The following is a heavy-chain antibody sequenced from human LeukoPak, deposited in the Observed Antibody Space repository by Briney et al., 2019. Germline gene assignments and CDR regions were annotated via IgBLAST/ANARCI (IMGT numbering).Heavy chain of an antibody. CDR2: IYPGDSDT. D-gene: IGHD3-10*01. CDR3: ARQGVLLGGLANNWFDP. CDR1: GYSFTSYW. Sequence: GESLKISCKGSGYSFTSYWIGWVRQMPGKGLEWMGIIYPGDSDTRYSPSFQGQVTISADKSISTAYLQWSSLKASDTAMYYCARQGVLLGGLANNWFDPWGQGTLVTVSS. J-gene: IGHJ5*02. V-gene: IGHV5-51*01.